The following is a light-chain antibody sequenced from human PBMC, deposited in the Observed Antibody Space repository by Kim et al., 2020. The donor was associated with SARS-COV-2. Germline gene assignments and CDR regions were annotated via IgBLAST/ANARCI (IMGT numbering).Light chain of an antibody. CDR2: AAS. J-gene: IGKJ1*01. CDR3: QKYNSAPRT. CDR1: QDIGNY. Sequence: ASVGDRVTITCRASQDIGNYLAWYQQKPGKVPELLIYAASALRSGVPSRVSGSGSATAFTLSISSLQPEDVATYYCQKYNSAPRTFGQGTKVDIK. V-gene: IGKV1-27*01.